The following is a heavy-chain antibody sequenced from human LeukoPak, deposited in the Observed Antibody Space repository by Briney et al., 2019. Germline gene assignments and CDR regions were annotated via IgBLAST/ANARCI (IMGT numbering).Heavy chain of an antibody. Sequence: SVKVSCKASGGTFSSYAISWVRQAPGQGLEWMGGIIPIFGTANYAQKFQGRVTITADKSTSTAYMELSSLRSEDTAVYYCAGELAAAGVDAFDIWGQGTMVTVSS. D-gene: IGHD6-13*01. CDR1: GGTFSSYA. V-gene: IGHV1-69*06. CDR3: AGELAAAGVDAFDI. J-gene: IGHJ3*02. CDR2: IIPIFGTA.